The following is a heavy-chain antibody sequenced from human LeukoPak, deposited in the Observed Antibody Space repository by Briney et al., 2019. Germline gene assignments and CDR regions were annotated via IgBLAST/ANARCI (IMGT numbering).Heavy chain of an antibody. D-gene: IGHD2-15*01. V-gene: IGHV1-2*02. Sequence: ASVKVSCKASGYTFTGYYMHWVRQAPGQGLEWMGWINPNSGGTNYAQKFQGRVTMTRDTSISIAYMELSRLRSDDTANYYCARGHCSGGICYDWYFDLWGRGTLVTVSS. J-gene: IGHJ2*01. CDR1: GYTFTGYY. CDR2: INPNSGGT. CDR3: ARGHCSGGICYDWYFDL.